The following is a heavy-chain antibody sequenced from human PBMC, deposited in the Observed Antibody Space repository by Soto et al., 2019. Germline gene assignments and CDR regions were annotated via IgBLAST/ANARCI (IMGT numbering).Heavy chain of an antibody. CDR1: GGTFSSYA. D-gene: IGHD4-4*01. CDR3: ARGNSNTFLLGYYYGMDV. CDR2: IIPIFGTA. Sequence: QVQLVQSGAEVKKPGSSVKVSCKASGGTFSSYAISWVRQAPGQGLEWMGGIIPIFGTANYAQKFQGRVTITADEYTRTAYMEMRSIRSEDAAVYYCARGNSNTFLLGYYYGMDVWGQGTTVTVSS. V-gene: IGHV1-69*01. J-gene: IGHJ6*02.